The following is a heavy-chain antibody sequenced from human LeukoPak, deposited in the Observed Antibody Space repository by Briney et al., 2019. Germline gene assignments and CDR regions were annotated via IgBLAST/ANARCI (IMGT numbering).Heavy chain of an antibody. D-gene: IGHD6-19*01. V-gene: IGHV4-59*08. CDR1: GGSISSYY. Sequence: PSETLSLTCTVSGGSISSYYWSWIRQPPGKGLEWIGYIYYSGSTNYNPSLKSRVTISLDTSKNQFSLQLSSVTTADTAVYYCARIPNDYSSGLLWGQGTLVTVSS. CDR2: IYYSGST. J-gene: IGHJ4*02. CDR3: ARIPNDYSSGLL.